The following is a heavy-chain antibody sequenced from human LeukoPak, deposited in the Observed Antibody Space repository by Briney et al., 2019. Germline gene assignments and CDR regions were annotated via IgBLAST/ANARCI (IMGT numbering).Heavy chain of an antibody. J-gene: IGHJ4*02. D-gene: IGHD3-16*01. Sequence: PSETLSLTCAVDGASFSDSYWSWIRQSPKKGLEWIGEINNSGSTSYNPSLNSRVIMSVDRSKNQFYLRLTSVTAADTAVYYCARGRYGPRLGNWGQGTLVTVSS. CDR3: ARGRYGPRLGN. CDR2: INNSGST. V-gene: IGHV4-34*01. CDR1: GASFSDSY.